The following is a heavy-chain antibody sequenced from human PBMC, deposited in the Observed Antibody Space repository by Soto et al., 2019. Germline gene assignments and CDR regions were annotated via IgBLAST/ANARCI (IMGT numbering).Heavy chain of an antibody. Sequence: ASVKVSCKASGYTFTIYAIHWVRQAPGQGLEWMGWINAGNGNTKSSQKFQGRLTITSDTSANTAYMELSSLRSEDTAVYYCARPRVTTGENWFDLWGQGTLVTAPQ. D-gene: IGHD4-4*01. V-gene: IGHV1-3*01. CDR1: GYTFTIYA. J-gene: IGHJ5*02. CDR3: ARPRVTTGENWFDL. CDR2: INAGNGNT.